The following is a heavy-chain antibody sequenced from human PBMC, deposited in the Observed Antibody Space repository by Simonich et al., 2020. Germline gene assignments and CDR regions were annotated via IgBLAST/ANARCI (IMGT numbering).Heavy chain of an antibody. V-gene: IGHV1-2*02. CDR2: KNPNSGGK. D-gene: IGHD6-13*01. Sequence: QVQLVQSGAEVKKPGASVKVSCKASGYTFTGNYMHWVRQPPEQGLGWMGWKNPNSGGKNNEQKFQGRVTMTRDTSISTAYMELSRLRSDDTAVYYCARDSYSSWYFDLWGRGTLVTVSS. CDR1: GYTFTGNY. J-gene: IGHJ2*01. CDR3: ARDSYSSWYFDL.